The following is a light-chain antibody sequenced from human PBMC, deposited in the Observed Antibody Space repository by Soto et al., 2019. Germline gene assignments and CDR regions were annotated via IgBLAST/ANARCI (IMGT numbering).Light chain of an antibody. CDR1: QAISTS. J-gene: IGKJ1*01. Sequence: DIQMTQSPSSLSASVGDRVTISCRASQAISTSLNWYQQKPGKAPKLLIYAASSLQTGVPSRFTGSGSATYFTLTISSLHPEDFARYYCQQTYTIPTFGQGTKVEIK. CDR2: AAS. V-gene: IGKV1-39*01. CDR3: QQTYTIPT.